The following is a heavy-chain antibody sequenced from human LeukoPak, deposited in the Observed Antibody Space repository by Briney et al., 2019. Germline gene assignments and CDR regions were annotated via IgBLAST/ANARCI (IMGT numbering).Heavy chain of an antibody. CDR1: GGTFISYA. CDR3: ASLGKWELLDAYYFDY. J-gene: IGHJ4*02. D-gene: IGHD1-26*01. V-gene: IGHV1-69*13. Sequence: ASVKVSCKASGGTFISYAISWVRQAPGQGLEWMGGIIPIFGTANYAQKFQGRVTITADESTSTAYMELSSLRSEDTAVYYCASLGKWELLDAYYFDYWGQGTLVTVSS. CDR2: IIPIFGTA.